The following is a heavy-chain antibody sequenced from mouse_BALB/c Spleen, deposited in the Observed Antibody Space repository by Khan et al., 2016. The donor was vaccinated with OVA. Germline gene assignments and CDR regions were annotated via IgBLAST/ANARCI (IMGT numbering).Heavy chain of an antibody. J-gene: IGHJ3*01. V-gene: IGHV9-3-1*01. CDR3: ARSCGYVDLPFAY. D-gene: IGHD2-2*01. CDR1: GYTFTNYG. Sequence: QIQLVQSGPELKKPGETVKISCKASGYTFTNYGMNWVKQAPGKGLKWMGWINTYTGEPISADDFKGRFAFSVETSARTAYLQINNLKNEETATYFCARSCGYVDLPFAYWGLGTLVTVSA. CDR2: INTYTGEP.